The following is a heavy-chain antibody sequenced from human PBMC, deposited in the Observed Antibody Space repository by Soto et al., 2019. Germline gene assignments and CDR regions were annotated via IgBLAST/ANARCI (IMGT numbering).Heavy chain of an antibody. V-gene: IGHV3-23*01. D-gene: IGHD6-13*01. Sequence: PGGSLRLSCAASGFTFSSYAMSWVRQAPGKGLEWVSAISGSGGSTYYADSVKGRFTISRDNSKNTLYLQMNSLRAEDTAVYYCAKGEGYSSSRSYFDYWGQGTLVTVAS. CDR2: ISGSGGST. J-gene: IGHJ4*02. CDR3: AKGEGYSSSRSYFDY. CDR1: GFTFSSYA.